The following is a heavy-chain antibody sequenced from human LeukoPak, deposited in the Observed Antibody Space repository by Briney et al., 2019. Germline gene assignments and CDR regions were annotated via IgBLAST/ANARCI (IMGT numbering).Heavy chain of an antibody. Sequence: GGSLRLSCLASGFTFSDYYMSWIRQAPGKGLEWVSYIPNTSSYTTYADSVKGRFTISRDNAKDSLYLQMNSLRAEDTAEYYCGRAANTAAGTPTLAIDYWGQGTLVTVSS. CDR2: IPNTSSYT. V-gene: IGHV3-11*05. J-gene: IGHJ4*02. D-gene: IGHD6-13*01. CDR3: GRAANTAAGTPTLAIDY. CDR1: GFTFSDYY.